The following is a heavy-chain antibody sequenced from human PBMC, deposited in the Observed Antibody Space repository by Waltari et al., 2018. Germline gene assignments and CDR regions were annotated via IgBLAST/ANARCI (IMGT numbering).Heavy chain of an antibody. V-gene: IGHV4-39*07. CDR1: GGSIRSSSYY. Sequence: QLHLQESGPGLVKPSETLSLTCTVSGGSIRSSSYYWGWIRQPPGKGLEWIGSIYYSGSTYYNPSLKSRVTISVDTSKNQFSLKLSSVTAADTAVYYCAREDRDYFDYWGQGTLVTVSS. CDR2: IYYSGST. CDR3: AREDRDYFDY. J-gene: IGHJ4*02.